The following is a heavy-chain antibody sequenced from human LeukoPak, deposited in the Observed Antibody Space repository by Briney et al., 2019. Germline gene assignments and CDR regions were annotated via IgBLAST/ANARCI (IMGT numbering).Heavy chain of an antibody. V-gene: IGHV4-59*13. CDR1: GGSISSYY. D-gene: IGHD5-18*01. CDR3: ASARVVDTPMSYYMDV. J-gene: IGHJ6*03. CDR2: LYYSAHT. Sequence: SETLSLTCTLSGGSISSYYWNWIRQPPGRGLEWIGYLYYSAHTNYNPSLKSRLTISLGTPKNQFSLKVSSVTAADTAVYYCASARVVDTPMSYYMDVWGKGTTVTVSS.